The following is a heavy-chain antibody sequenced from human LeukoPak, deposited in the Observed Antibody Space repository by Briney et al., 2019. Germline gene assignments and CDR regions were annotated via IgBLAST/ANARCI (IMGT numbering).Heavy chain of an antibody. Sequence: SETLSLTCTVSGGSISSSSYYWGWIRQPPGKGLEWIGSIYYSGSTYYNPSLKSRVTISVDTSKNQFSLQLNSVTPEDTAVYYCARGPDSSGWYYWFDPWGQGTLVTVSS. J-gene: IGHJ5*02. CDR3: ARGPDSSGWYYWFDP. CDR1: GGSISSSSYY. CDR2: IYYSGST. V-gene: IGHV4-39*01. D-gene: IGHD6-19*01.